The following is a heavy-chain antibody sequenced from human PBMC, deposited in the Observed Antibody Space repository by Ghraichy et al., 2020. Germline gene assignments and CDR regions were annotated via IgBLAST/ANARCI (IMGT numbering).Heavy chain of an antibody. Sequence: ASVKVSCKASGYTFSRYTIHWVRQAPGQRLEWMGGINADNGNRKFSHKFQGRVTITRDTSASTAYLELSTLRSEDTAVYFCARESGTSGFSPFDYWGQGTLVTVSS. CDR2: INADNGNR. J-gene: IGHJ4*02. CDR3: ARESGTSGFSPFDY. D-gene: IGHD2-8*01. V-gene: IGHV1-3*01. CDR1: GYTFSRYT.